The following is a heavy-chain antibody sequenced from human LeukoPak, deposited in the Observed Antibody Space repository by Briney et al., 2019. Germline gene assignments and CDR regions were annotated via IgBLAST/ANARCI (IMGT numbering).Heavy chain of an antibody. CDR2: ISSSSSYI. CDR1: GFTFSSYS. V-gene: IGHV3-21*01. Sequence: GGSLRLSCAASGFTFSSYSMNWVRQAPGKGLEWVSSISSSSSYIYYADSVKGRFTISRDDSKNTLYLQMNSLRAEDTAAYYCAKGYYFDILSGYSSLDSWGQGTLVTVSS. J-gene: IGHJ4*02. CDR3: AKGYYFDILSGYSSLDS. D-gene: IGHD3-9*01.